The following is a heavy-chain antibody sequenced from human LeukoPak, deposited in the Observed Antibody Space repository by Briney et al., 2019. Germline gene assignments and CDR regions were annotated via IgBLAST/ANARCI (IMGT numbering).Heavy chain of an antibody. CDR2: ISSSSSSYI. V-gene: IGHV3-21*01. D-gene: IGHD3-10*01. CDR3: ARTFYYGSGRARYMDV. J-gene: IGHJ6*03. Sequence: GGSLRLSCAASGFTFSSYSMNWVRQAPGQGLEWVTSISSSSSSYIYYADSVKGRFTISRDNAKNSLYLQMNSLRAEDTAVYYCARTFYYGSGRARYMDVWGKGTTVTVSS. CDR1: GFTFSSYS.